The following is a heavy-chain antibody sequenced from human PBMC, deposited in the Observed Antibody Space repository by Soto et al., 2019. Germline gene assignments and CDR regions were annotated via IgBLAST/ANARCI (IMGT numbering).Heavy chain of an antibody. D-gene: IGHD3-10*01. CDR3: ARFSGRAGSYYDGQNYKYYNGMDV. J-gene: IGHJ6*02. CDR1: GGPYNSFA. V-gene: IGHV1-69*13. Sequence: SVEVSCKASGGPYNSFAISWVRQAPGQGLEWIGGIIPVFGTATYAQKFKGRVTITAEESTSTAYMEPSSLTSEDTAVYYCARFSGRAGSYYDGQNYKYYNGMDVWGQGTTVTVSS. CDR2: IIPVFGTA.